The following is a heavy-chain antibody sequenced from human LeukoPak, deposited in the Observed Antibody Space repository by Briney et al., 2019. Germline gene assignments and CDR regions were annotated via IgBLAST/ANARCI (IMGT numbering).Heavy chain of an antibody. CDR1: GFTFSSYI. D-gene: IGHD6-19*01. J-gene: IGHJ4*02. V-gene: IGHV3-21*01. CDR2: ISSSSTYI. CDR3: ARGVAVAGDY. Sequence: GGSLRLSCAASGFTFSSYIMNWVRQAPGKGLEWVSSISSSSTYIYYADSVKGRFTISRDNAKNSVYLQMNSLRVEDTAVYYCARGVAVAGDYWGQGTLVTVSS.